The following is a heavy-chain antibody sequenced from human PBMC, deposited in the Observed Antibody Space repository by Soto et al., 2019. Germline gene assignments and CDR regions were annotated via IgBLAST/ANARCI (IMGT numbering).Heavy chain of an antibody. D-gene: IGHD3-10*01. CDR1: GFTFSSYG. Sequence: QVQLVESGGGVVQPGRSLRLSCAASGFTFSSYGMHWVRQAPGKGLEWVAVIWYDGSNKYYADSAKGRFTISRDNSKNTLYLQMNSLRAEDTAVYYCARVGELLWFGESEYTDYWGQGTLVTVSS. CDR2: IWYDGSNK. V-gene: IGHV3-33*01. J-gene: IGHJ4*02. CDR3: ARVGELLWFGESEYTDY.